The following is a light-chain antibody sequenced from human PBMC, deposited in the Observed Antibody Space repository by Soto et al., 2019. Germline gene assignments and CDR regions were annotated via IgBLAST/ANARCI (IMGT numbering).Light chain of an antibody. V-gene: IGKV1-9*01. CDR1: QGIDSS. CDR2: AAS. CDR3: QQLHGNPIT. Sequence: DIQMTQSPSTLSASVGDRVTISCRASQGIDSSFAWYQQKPGKAPKLLIYAASNLQRRVPSSFSGSGSGTHFTLTISSLQPEDFATYYCQQLHGNPITFGQGTRLEIK. J-gene: IGKJ5*01.